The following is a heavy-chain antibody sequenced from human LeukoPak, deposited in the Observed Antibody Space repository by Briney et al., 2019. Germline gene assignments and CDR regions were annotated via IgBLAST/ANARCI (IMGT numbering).Heavy chain of an antibody. D-gene: IGHD3-22*01. Sequence: SCKASGYTFTVYYMHWVRQAPGKGLEWVAVISYDGSNKYYADSVKGRFTISRDNSKNTLYLQMNSLRAEDTAVYYCARDAVVVVMYWYFDLWGRGTLVTVSS. CDR1: GYTFTVYY. J-gene: IGHJ2*01. CDR3: ARDAVVVVMYWYFDL. V-gene: IGHV3-30*04. CDR2: ISYDGSNK.